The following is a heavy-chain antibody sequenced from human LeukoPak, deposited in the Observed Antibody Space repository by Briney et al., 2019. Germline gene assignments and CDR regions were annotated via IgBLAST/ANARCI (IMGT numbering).Heavy chain of an antibody. Sequence: SGPTLVKPTQTLTLTCTFSGFSLSTNGVGVGWIRQSPGEALEWLTLIYWDDDKRYNPSLKSRLTVTKDVSKNQVVLTLTNMDPVDTATYYCAHRLTGYNSNWYHGYFDYWGQGTLVTVSS. V-gene: IGHV2-5*02. D-gene: IGHD6-13*01. CDR2: IYWDDDK. CDR1: GFSLSTNGVG. J-gene: IGHJ4*02. CDR3: AHRLTGYNSNWYHGYFDY.